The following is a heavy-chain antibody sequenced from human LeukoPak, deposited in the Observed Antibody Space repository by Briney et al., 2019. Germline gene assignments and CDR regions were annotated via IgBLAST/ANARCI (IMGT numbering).Heavy chain of an antibody. D-gene: IGHD3-10*01. J-gene: IGHJ6*03. CDR3: ARGATFRGTYYMDV. Sequence: SETLSLTCIVSGGPISTHYWSWSRQPPGKGLEWIGYNDYSGSTNYNPSPKSRGTISVDTSKNQFSLKLNSVTAADTAVYYCARGATFRGTYYMDVWGKGTTVTVSS. V-gene: IGHV4-59*11. CDR2: NDYSGST. CDR1: GGPISTHY.